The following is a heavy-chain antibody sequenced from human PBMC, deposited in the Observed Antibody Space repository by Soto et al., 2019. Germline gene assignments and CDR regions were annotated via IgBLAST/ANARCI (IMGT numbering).Heavy chain of an antibody. Sequence: TLSLTCTVSGGPIRSSSHYWGWIRQSPGTGLEWIGSIDESGDFYYNPSLKSRVTISVDTSKNQFSLKLISVTGADSAIYYCAREGGYVDYWGQGTLVTVSS. D-gene: IGHD1-1*01. J-gene: IGHJ4*02. CDR1: GGPIRSSSHY. CDR2: IDESGDF. V-gene: IGHV4-39*02. CDR3: AREGGYVDY.